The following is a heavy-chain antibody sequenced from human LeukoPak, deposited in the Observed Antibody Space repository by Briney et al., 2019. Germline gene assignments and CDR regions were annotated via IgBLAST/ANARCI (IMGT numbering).Heavy chain of an antibody. J-gene: IGHJ4*02. D-gene: IGHD3-3*01. V-gene: IGHV4-61*05. CDR3: ARHARDWLLDY. CDR2: IYYSGST. CDR1: GGSISSSSYY. Sequence: PSETLSLTCTVSGGSISSSSYYWGWIRQPPGKGLEWIGYIYYSGSTNYNPSLKSRVTISVDTSKNQFSLKLSSVTAADTAVYYCARHARDWLLDYWGQGTLVTVSS.